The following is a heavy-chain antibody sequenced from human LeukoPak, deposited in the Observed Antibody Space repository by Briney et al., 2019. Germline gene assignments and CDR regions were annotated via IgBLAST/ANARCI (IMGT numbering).Heavy chain of an antibody. CDR2: IYYSGST. D-gene: IGHD3-22*01. CDR1: GGSISSYY. J-gene: IGHJ2*01. CDR3: ARDRIRSGYYEYWYFDL. V-gene: IGHV4-59*01. Sequence: PSETLSLTCTVSGGSISSYYWSWIRQPPGKGLEWIGYIYYSGSTNYNPSLKSRVTISVDTSKNQFSLKLSSVTAADTAVYYCARDRIRSGYYEYWYFDLWGRGTLVTVSS.